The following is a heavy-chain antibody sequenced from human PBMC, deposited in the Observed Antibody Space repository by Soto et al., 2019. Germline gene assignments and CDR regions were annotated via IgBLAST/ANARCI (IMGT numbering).Heavy chain of an antibody. CDR2: IIPIFGTA. CDR3: ARRWRYCTNGVCYTDWFDP. J-gene: IGHJ5*02. Sequence: GASVKVSCKASGGTFSSYAISWVRQAPGQGLEWMGGIIPIFGTANYAQKFQGRVTITADESTSTAYMELSSLRSEDTAVYYCARRWRYCTNGVCYTDWFDPWGQGTLVTAPQ. CDR1: GGTFSSYA. V-gene: IGHV1-69*13. D-gene: IGHD2-8*01.